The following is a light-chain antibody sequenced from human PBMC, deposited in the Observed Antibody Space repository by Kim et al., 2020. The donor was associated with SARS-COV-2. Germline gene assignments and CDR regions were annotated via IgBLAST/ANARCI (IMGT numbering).Light chain of an antibody. CDR3: QQRSNWHPIT. J-gene: IGKJ3*01. CDR1: QSISNY. V-gene: IGKV3D-11*02. Sequence: EIVLTQSPATLSLSPGERATLSCRANQSISNYLAWYQQKPGQPPRLLIYDASCRATGIPARFSGSGSGPDFTLTISSLEPEDFALYYCQQRSNWHPITFGPGTKVDIK. CDR2: DAS.